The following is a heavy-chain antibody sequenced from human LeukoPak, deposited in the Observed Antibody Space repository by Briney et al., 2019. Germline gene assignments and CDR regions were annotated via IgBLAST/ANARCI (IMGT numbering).Heavy chain of an antibody. CDR3: ARGHYDVLAASYKWTPDY. CDR1: GFTFNTFN. V-gene: IGHV3-21*01. D-gene: IGHD3-9*01. Sequence: PGGSLRLSCAASGFTFNTFNMNWVRQAPGKGLEWVSSITSGGDYIYYADSVKGRFTASRDNAKNSLSLQLNSLRVEDTAVYYCARGHYDVLAASYKWTPDYWGQGTLVTVSS. J-gene: IGHJ4*02. CDR2: ITSGGDYI.